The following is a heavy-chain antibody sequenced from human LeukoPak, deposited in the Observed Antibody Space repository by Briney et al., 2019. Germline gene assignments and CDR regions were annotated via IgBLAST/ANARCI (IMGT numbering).Heavy chain of an antibody. CDR1: GGSFSGYY. CDR3: ARAFRIAARPHAFDI. J-gene: IGHJ3*02. Sequence: SETLSLTCAVYGGSFSGYYWSWIRQPPGKGLEWIGEINHSGSTNYNPSLKGRVTISVDTSKNQFSLKLSSVTAADTAVYYCARAFRIAARPHAFDIWGQGTMVTVSS. CDR2: INHSGST. D-gene: IGHD6-6*01. V-gene: IGHV4-34*01.